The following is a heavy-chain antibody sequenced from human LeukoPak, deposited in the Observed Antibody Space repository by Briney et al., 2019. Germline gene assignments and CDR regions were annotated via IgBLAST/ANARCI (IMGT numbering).Heavy chain of an antibody. CDR3: AKDRILYTSSPIDY. CDR1: GFTFSSYA. J-gene: IGHJ4*02. Sequence: GGSLRLPCAASGFTFSSYAMSWVRQAPGKGLEWVSTISGSGGYTYYADSVKGRFTISRDNSNNTLYLQMNSLRAEDTAVYYCAKDRILYTSSPIDYWGQGTLVTVSS. CDR2: ISGSGGYT. V-gene: IGHV3-23*01. D-gene: IGHD6-13*01.